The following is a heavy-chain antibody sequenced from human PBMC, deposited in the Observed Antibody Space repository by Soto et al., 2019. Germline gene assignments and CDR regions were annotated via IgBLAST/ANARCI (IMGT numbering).Heavy chain of an antibody. CDR1: GASFDSYT. CDR3: ARGPLYDLESGTYWYFDL. V-gene: IGHV1-69*01. Sequence: QVQLVQSGVEVKKSGSSVKVSCTVSGASFDSYTVTWVRQAPGQGLEWLGGIIPIFGTTNSAQKFQGRLTFTADGSTNTAYMELSSLTSEDTAVYYCARGPLYDLESGTYWYFDLWGRGTLVTVSS. CDR2: IIPIFGTT. D-gene: IGHD1-26*01. J-gene: IGHJ2*01.